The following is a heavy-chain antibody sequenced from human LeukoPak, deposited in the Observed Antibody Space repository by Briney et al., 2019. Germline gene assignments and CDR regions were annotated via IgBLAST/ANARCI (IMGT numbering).Heavy chain of an antibody. D-gene: IGHD2-2*01. CDR2: ISSNEGST. Sequence: GGSLRLSCSASGFTFSSYAMHWVRQAPGKGLEYVSAISSNEGSTYYADSVKGRFTISRDNSKNTLYLQMSSLRAEDTAVYYCLNSLYCSSTTCSPPPHYYYYYGMDVWGKGTTVTVSS. CDR3: LNSLYCSSTTCSPPPHYYYYYGMDV. V-gene: IGHV3-64D*06. J-gene: IGHJ6*04. CDR1: GFTFSSYA.